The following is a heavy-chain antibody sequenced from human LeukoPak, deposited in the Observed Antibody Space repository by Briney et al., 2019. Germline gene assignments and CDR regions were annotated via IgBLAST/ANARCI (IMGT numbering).Heavy chain of an antibody. Sequence: GGSLTLSCAVSGFTLRTYAVIGARRSPGRAVECVSGMCGCGDGTYYAESVKGRFTISRDNSKNTVFLQMNSLRADDTAKYYCAKDKAPGSWHTPSDFWGQGTLVTVSS. CDR1: GFTLRTYA. V-gene: IGHV3-23*01. CDR3: AKDKAPGSWHTPSDF. D-gene: IGHD6-13*01. J-gene: IGHJ4*02. CDR2: MCGCGDGT.